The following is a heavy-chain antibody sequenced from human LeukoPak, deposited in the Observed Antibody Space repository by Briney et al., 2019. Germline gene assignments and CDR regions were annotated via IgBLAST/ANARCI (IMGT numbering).Heavy chain of an antibody. CDR2: ISGSGGST. V-gene: IGHV3-23*01. CDR3: AKAQDSSGWYDY. J-gene: IGHJ4*02. CDR1: GFTFSSYA. D-gene: IGHD6-19*01. Sequence: GGSLRLSRAASGFTFSSYAMSWVRQAPGKGLEWVSAISGSGGSTYYADSVKGRFTISRDNSKNTLYLQMNSLRAEDTAVYYCAKAQDSSGWYDYWGQGTLSPSPQ.